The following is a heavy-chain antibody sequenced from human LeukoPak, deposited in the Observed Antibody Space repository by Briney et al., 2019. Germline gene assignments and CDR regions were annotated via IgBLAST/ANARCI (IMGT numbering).Heavy chain of an antibody. Sequence: GGSLRLSCAASGFTFSSYWMSWVRQAPGKGLEWVANIKQDGSEKYYVDSVKGRFTISRDNAKNSLYLQMNSLRAEGTAVYYCARARYDSSGYFGYWGQGTLVTVSS. CDR2: IKQDGSEK. CDR3: ARARYDSSGYFGY. J-gene: IGHJ4*02. D-gene: IGHD3-22*01. CDR1: GFTFSSYW. V-gene: IGHV3-7*01.